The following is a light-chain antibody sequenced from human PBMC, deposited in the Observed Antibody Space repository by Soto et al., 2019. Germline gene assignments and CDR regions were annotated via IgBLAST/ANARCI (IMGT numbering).Light chain of an antibody. J-gene: IGKJ1*01. CDR1: QTISSW. CDR2: KAS. V-gene: IGKV1-5*03. CDR3: QHYNSYSEA. Sequence: DTQMTQSPSTLSGSVGDRVTITCRASQTISSWLAWYQQKPGKAPKLRIYKASTLKSGVPSRFSGSGSGTEFTLTISSLQPDDFATYYCQHYNSYSEAFGQGTKVDIK.